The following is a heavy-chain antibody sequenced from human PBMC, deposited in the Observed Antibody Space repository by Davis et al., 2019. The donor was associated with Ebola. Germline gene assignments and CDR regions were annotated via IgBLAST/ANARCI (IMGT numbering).Heavy chain of an antibody. Sequence: AASVTVSCKASGYTFTSYAMHWVRQAPGQRLEWMGWINAGNGNTKYSQKFQGRVSITRDTSASTAYMELSRLRSDDTAVYFCARGGIAMMVVPRDYYYGMDVWGQGTTVTVSS. CDR1: GYTFTSYA. CDR3: ARGGIAMMVVPRDYYYGMDV. J-gene: IGHJ6*02. CDR2: INAGNGNT. D-gene: IGHD3-22*01. V-gene: IGHV1-3*01.